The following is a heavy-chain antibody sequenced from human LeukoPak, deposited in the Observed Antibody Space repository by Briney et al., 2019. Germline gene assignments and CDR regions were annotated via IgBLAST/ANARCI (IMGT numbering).Heavy chain of an antibody. CDR2: IRNKAKGYTT. V-gene: IGHV3-72*01. CDR3: ARGFNGLESKVGEN. J-gene: IGHJ4*02. CDR1: GFTFSDHY. D-gene: IGHD1-26*01. Sequence: GGSLRLSCAVSGFTFSDHYMDWVRQAPGKGLEWVGRIRNKAKGYTTEYAASVKGRFTISRDDSKNSLYLQMNSLKTEDTAVYYCARGFNGLESKVGENWGQGTLVTVSS.